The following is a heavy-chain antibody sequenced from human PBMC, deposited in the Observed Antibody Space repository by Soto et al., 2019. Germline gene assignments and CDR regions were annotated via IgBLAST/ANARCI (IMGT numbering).Heavy chain of an antibody. D-gene: IGHD5-12*01. V-gene: IGHV1-46*03. J-gene: IGHJ4*02. CDR1: GYTFTSYY. CDR2: INPSGGRT. Sequence: QVQLVQSGAEVKKPGASVKVSCKASGYTFTSYYMHWARQAPGQGMEWMGLINPSGGRTSYAQKFQWRLSMTRDTSAGTVQMQLSSLRAAAMAVYYCAGDRAHSGFDWYDYYFDCWGQGTLVTVSS. CDR3: AGDRAHSGFDWYDYYFDC.